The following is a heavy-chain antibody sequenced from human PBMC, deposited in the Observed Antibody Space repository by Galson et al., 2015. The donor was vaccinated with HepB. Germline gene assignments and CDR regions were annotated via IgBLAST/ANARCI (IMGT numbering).Heavy chain of an antibody. CDR1: GFTFSSYG. CDR3: ARDLEYSSSGGMDV. Sequence: SLRLSCAASGFTFSSYGMHWVRQAPGKGLEWVAVIRYDGSNKYYADSVKGRFTISRDNSKNTLYLQMNSLRAEDTAVYYCARDLEYSSSGGMDVWGQGTTVTVSS. CDR2: IRYDGSNK. D-gene: IGHD6-13*01. V-gene: IGHV3-33*01. J-gene: IGHJ6*02.